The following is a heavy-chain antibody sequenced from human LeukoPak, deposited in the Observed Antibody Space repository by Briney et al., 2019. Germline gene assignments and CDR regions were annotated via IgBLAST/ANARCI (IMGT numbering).Heavy chain of an antibody. V-gene: IGHV5-51*01. CDR3: ARHVGVTTEFDY. D-gene: IGHD3-3*01. Sequence: GESLKISCKVSGYRFTSYWIGWVRPMPGKGLEYMGIIYPGDSETRYRPSFKGQVTISADKSISTAYLQWSSLKASDTAMYYCARHVGVTTEFDYWGQGTLVTVSS. CDR1: GYRFTSYW. J-gene: IGHJ4*02. CDR2: IYPGDSET.